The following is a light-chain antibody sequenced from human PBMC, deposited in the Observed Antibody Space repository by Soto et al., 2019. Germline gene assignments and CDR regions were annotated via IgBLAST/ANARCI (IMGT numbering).Light chain of an antibody. CDR1: PSVKTSY. Sequence: IVLTQSPGTLSLSPGERAPLACRASPSVKTSYFAWYQQKPGQAPRLLICGPSTRATGIPDRFSCSGSGKDFTLTSSRLEHEDFAVYDCQEYGIAPRFTFGPGTKVDSK. J-gene: IGKJ3*01. V-gene: IGKV3-20*01. CDR2: GPS. CDR3: QEYGIAPRFT.